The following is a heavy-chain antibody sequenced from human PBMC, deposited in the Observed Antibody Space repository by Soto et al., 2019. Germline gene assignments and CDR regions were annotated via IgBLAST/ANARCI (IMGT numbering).Heavy chain of an antibody. CDR3: ARTRPGLYFDY. CDR1: GFTFSSYA. Sequence: GGSLRLSCAASGFTFSSYAMSWVRQAPGKGLEWVANIKVDGSEKYYVNSVKGRFTISRDNAKNSLYLQMNSLRAEDTAVYYWARTRPGLYFDYWGQGTLVTVSS. J-gene: IGHJ4*02. V-gene: IGHV3-7*01. CDR2: IKVDGSEK.